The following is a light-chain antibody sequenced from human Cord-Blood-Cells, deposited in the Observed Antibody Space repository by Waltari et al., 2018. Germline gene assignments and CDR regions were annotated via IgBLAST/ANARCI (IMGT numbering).Light chain of an antibody. CDR2: EVR. CDR1: SSTVRGYTS. Sequence: QSALTQSPSASGSPELSFTISCNETSSTVRGYTSFLWYQHHPGKAPKLMIYEVRKRPSGVPDRFSGSKSGNTASLTVSGLQAEDEADYYCSSYAGSNNFVFGTGTKVTVL. CDR3: SSYAGSNNFV. V-gene: IGLV2-8*01. J-gene: IGLJ1*01.